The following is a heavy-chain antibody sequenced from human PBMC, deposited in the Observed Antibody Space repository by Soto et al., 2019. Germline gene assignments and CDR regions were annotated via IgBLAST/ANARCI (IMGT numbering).Heavy chain of an antibody. Sequence: QVTLKESGPVLVKTTETLTLTCTVSGFSLSNARMGVSWIRQPPGKALEWLAHIFSNDEKSYSTSLKSRLTISKDTSKSLVVLTMTNMDPVDTATYYCARIWASNDAFDIWGQGTMVTVSS. J-gene: IGHJ3*02. V-gene: IGHV2-26*01. CDR1: GFSLSNARMG. D-gene: IGHD2-2*01. CDR2: IFSNDEK. CDR3: ARIWASNDAFDI.